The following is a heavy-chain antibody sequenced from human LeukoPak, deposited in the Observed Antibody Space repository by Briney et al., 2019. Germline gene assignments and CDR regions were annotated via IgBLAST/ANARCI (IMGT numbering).Heavy chain of an antibody. D-gene: IGHD3-10*01. Sequence: ASVKVSCKASGYTFTSYGISWVRQAPGQGLEWMGWISAYNGNTNYAQKLQGRVTMTTDTSTSTAYMVLRSLRSDDTAVYYCAISNVLLWFGSWGDYWGQGTLVTVSS. CDR2: ISAYNGNT. V-gene: IGHV1-18*04. CDR3: AISNVLLWFGSWGDY. CDR1: GYTFTSYG. J-gene: IGHJ4*02.